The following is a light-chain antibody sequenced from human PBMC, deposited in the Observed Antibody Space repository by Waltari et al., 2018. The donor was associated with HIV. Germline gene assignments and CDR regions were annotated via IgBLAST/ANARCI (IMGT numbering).Light chain of an antibody. CDR1: SSDVGSYNL. Sequence: QSALTQPASVSGSPGQSTTIPCTGTSSDVGSYNLFPRYQQHPGKAPKRMIYEVSKRPSGVSNRFSGSKSGNTASLTISGLQAEDEADYYCCSYAGSSTFYVFGTGTKVTVL. V-gene: IGLV2-23*02. CDR2: EVS. CDR3: CSYAGSSTFYV. J-gene: IGLJ1*01.